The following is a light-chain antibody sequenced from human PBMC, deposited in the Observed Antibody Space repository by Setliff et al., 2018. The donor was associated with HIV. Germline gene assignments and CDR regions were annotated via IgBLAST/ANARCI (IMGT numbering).Light chain of an antibody. Sequence: QSALTQPPSASGSPGQSVTISCTGTSSDIGGSNYVSWYQQHPGKAPKVMIYEVSKRPSGVPDRFSGSKSGNTASLTVSGLQAEDEADYYCNAYAGSTPYVFGTGTKGTVL. CDR1: SSDIGGSNY. J-gene: IGLJ1*01. CDR3: NAYAGSTPYV. V-gene: IGLV2-8*01. CDR2: EVS.